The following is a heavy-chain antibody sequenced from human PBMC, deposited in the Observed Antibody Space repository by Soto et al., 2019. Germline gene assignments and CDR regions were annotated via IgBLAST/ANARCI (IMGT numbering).Heavy chain of an antibody. D-gene: IGHD1-26*01. CDR1: GGSLSSSNW. J-gene: IGHJ4*02. CDR2: IYHSGSS. CDR3: ARVSSKPYSGSYLFDY. Sequence: QVQLQESGPGLVKPSGTLSLTCAVSGGSLSSSNWWSWVRQPPGEGLAWIGKIYHSGSSNYNPSLKSRVTISVNKSKNQFSLKLSSVTAADTAVYYCARVSSKPYSGSYLFDYWGQGTLVTVSS. V-gene: IGHV4-4*02.